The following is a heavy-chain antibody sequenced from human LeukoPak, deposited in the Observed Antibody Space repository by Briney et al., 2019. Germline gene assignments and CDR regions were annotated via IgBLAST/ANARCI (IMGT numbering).Heavy chain of an antibody. D-gene: IGHD3-3*01. CDR2: VVVGSGNT. V-gene: IGHV1-58*01. J-gene: IGHJ6*03. Sequence: GTSVKVSCKASGFTFTSSAVQWVRQARGQRLEWIGWVVVGSGNTNYAQKFQERVTITRDMSTSTAYMELSSLRSEDTAVYYCAATLSGRFLETMDVWGKGTTVTVSS. CDR1: GFTFTSSA. CDR3: AATLSGRFLETMDV.